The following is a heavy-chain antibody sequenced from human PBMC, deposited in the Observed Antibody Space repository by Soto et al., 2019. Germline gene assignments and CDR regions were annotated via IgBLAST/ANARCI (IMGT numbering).Heavy chain of an antibody. D-gene: IGHD2-15*01. CDR3: ARFHCSGGSCYSVY. J-gene: IGHJ4*02. CDR2: ISAYNGNT. V-gene: IGHV1-18*01. CDR1: GYTLTSYG. Sequence: SVKVSCKASGYTLTSYGISWVRQAPGQGLEWMGWISAYNGNTNYAQKLQGRVTMTTDTSTSTAYMELRSLRSDDTAVYYCARFHCSGGSCYSVYWGQGTLVTVSS.